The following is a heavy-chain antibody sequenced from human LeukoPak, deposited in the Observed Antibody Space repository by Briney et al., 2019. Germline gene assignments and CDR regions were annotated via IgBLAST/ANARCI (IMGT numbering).Heavy chain of an antibody. D-gene: IGHD3-10*01. V-gene: IGHV1-69*13. J-gene: IGHJ4*02. CDR3: ARVAGSSDY. Sequence: SVKVSCKASGYTFTSYYMHWVRQAPGQGLEWMGGIIPIFGTANYAQKFQGRVTITADESTSTAYMELSSLRSEDTAVYYCARVAGSSDYWGQGTLVTVSS. CDR2: IIPIFGTA. CDR1: GYTFTSYY.